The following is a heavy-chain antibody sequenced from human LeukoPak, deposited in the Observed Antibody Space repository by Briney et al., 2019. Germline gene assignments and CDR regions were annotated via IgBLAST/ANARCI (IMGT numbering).Heavy chain of an antibody. CDR2: IYYSGST. D-gene: IGHD3-10*01. CDR3: ARTSYYGSGSYDY. CDR1: GGSIYSSSYY. V-gene: IGHV4-39*01. J-gene: IGHJ4*02. Sequence: PSETLSLTCTVSGGSIYSSSYYWGWIRQSPGKGLEWVGSIYYSGSTYYNPSLKSRVTMSVDASKNQFSLKLTSVTAADTAVYYCARTSYYGSGSYDYWGQGTLVTVSS.